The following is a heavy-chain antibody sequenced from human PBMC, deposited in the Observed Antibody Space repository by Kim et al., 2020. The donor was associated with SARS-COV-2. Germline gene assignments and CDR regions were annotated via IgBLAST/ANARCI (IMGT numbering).Heavy chain of an antibody. Sequence: PSLKGRVTLSVDTSKNPFSLKLSSVTAADTAVYYCARGYQRGYSYGYLFYWGQGTLVTVSS. CDR3: ARGYQRGYSYGYLFY. D-gene: IGHD5-18*01. J-gene: IGHJ4*02. V-gene: IGHV4-34*01.